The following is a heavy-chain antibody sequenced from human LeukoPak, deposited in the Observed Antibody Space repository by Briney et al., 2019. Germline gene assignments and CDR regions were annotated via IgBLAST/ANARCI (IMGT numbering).Heavy chain of an antibody. CDR3: ARGRIAQIVVVHSFHYGMDV. V-gene: IGHV4-34*01. D-gene: IGHD3-22*01. CDR1: GGPFTDYF. J-gene: IGHJ6*02. CDR2: INDYTGNT. Sequence: SETLSLTCDVFGGPFTDYFWTWIRQSPGKGLEWIGEINDYTGNTNYNPSLNSRVSISLEKSKNQFSLELRSVTAADTAVYYCARGRIAQIVVVHSFHYGMDVWGQGTTVTVSS.